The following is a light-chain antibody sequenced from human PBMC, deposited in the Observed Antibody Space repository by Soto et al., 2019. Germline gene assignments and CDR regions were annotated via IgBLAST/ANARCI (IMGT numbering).Light chain of an antibody. J-gene: IGKJ1*01. CDR2: GAS. CDR1: QSVDRD. V-gene: IGKV3-15*01. Sequence: EVVLTQSPATLSLSLGEVATLSCRASQSVDRDLAWYRQKPGQPPSLLIHGASTRATGVPARFSGSGSETEFALVITSLQSEDFAVYFCHQYNQWPRTFGQGTKVDSK. CDR3: HQYNQWPRT.